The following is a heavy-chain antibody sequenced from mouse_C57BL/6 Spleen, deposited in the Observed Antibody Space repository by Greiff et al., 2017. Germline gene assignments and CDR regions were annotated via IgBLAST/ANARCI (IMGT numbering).Heavy chain of an antibody. V-gene: IGHV14-4*01. CDR1: GFNIKDDY. Sequence: VQLQQSGAELVRPGASVKLSCTASGFNIKDDYMHWVKQRPEQGLEWIGWFDPENGDTEYASKFQGKATITADTSSNTAYLQLSSLTSEDTAVYYCTTGITTVVAFYAMDYWGQGTSVTVSS. J-gene: IGHJ4*01. CDR3: TTGITTVVAFYAMDY. CDR2: FDPENGDT. D-gene: IGHD1-1*01.